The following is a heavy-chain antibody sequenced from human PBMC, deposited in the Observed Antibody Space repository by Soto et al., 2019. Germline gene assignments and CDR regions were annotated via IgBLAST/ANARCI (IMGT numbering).Heavy chain of an antibody. CDR2: INHTGGT. V-gene: IGHV4-34*01. J-gene: IGHJ5*02. CDR3: ATRITVFGLLIPPFDP. D-gene: IGHD3-3*01. Sequence: ETLAPACAVYGASVHGYYGNWIRQPPGKGLEWIGEINHTGGTHYNPSLKSRVTMSVDTSKNQFSLRLSSVTAADTAIYYCATRITVFGLLIPPFDPWGQGTQVTVYS. CDR1: GASVHGYY.